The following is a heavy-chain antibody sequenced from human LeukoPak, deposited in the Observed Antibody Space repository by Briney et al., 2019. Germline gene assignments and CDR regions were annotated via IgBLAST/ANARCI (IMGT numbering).Heavy chain of an antibody. J-gene: IGHJ4*02. CDR3: ARQMTSTRLFDS. V-gene: IGHV3-30*04. CDR1: GFMFSDHA. Sequence: GRSLRLSCAASGFMFSDHAFHWVRQSPDKGLEWVALIGSDGSKKYYADSVQGRFTVSRENSKNTLFLQMNTLRADDTAVYFCARQMTSTRLFDSWGQGTLVTVSS. CDR2: IGSDGSKK. D-gene: IGHD5/OR15-5a*01.